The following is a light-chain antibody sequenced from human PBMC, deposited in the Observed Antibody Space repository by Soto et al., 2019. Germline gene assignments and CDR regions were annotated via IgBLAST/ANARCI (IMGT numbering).Light chain of an antibody. V-gene: IGKV1-9*01. J-gene: IGKJ1*01. CDR3: QQLDSYPRT. CDR2: TAS. Sequence: DIQMTQSPSSVSASVGDSVTITCRASQGISSYLAWYQLKPGKAPKLLISTASSLQSGVPSRFSGSGSGTEFTLTISSLQPEDFATYYCQQLDSYPRTFGQGTKVDIK. CDR1: QGISSY.